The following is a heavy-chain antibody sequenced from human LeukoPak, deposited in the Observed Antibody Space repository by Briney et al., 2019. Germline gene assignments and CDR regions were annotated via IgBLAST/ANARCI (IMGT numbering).Heavy chain of an antibody. CDR2: IDPSDSYT. CDR1: GYSFTSYW. J-gene: IGHJ6*02. CDR3: ARPRGGIAVAEGMDV. Sequence: GESLKISCKGSGYSFTSYWISWVRQMPGTGLEWMGRIDPSDSYTNYSPSFQGHVTISADKSISTAYLQWSSLKASDTAMYYCARPRGGIAVAEGMDVWGQGTTVTVSS. V-gene: IGHV5-10-1*01. D-gene: IGHD6-19*01.